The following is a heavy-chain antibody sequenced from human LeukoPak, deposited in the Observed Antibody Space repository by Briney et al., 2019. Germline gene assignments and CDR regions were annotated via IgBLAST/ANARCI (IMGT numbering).Heavy chain of an antibody. V-gene: IGHV4-34*01. Sequence: SSETLSLTCAVYGGSFSGYYWSWIRQPPGKGLEWIGEINHSGSTNYNPSLKSRVTISVGTSKNQFSLKLSSVTAADTAVYYCAGSSGYYPHWGQGTLVTVSS. CDR3: AGSSGYYPH. CDR1: GGSFSGYY. CDR2: INHSGST. D-gene: IGHD3-22*01. J-gene: IGHJ4*02.